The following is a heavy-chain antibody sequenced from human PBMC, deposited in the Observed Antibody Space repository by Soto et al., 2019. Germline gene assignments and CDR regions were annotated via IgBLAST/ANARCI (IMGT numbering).Heavy chain of an antibody. J-gene: IGHJ5*02. CDR1: GGSISRGGYY. CDR2: IYYSGST. CDR3: GRSVFP. Sequence: QVQLQESGPGLVKPSQTLSLTCTVSGGSISRGGYYWTWIRQHPGKGLEWIGDIYYSGSTYYNPSLESRLTISLDSSENQVSMTLSSVSAADTAVYYCGRSVFPWGQGTLVTVSS. V-gene: IGHV4-31*03.